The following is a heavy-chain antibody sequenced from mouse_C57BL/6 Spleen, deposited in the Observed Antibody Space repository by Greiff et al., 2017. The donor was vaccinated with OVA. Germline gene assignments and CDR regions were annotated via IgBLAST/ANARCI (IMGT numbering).Heavy chain of an antibody. J-gene: IGHJ4*01. CDR3: ARGYYRYAMDY. Sequence: EVHLVESGGGLVKPGGSLKLSCAASGFTFSDYGMHWVRQAPEKGLEWVAYISSGSSTIYYADTVKGRFTISRDNAKNTLFLQMTSLRSEDTAMYYCARGYYRYAMDYWGQGTSVTVSS. V-gene: IGHV5-17*01. D-gene: IGHD2-12*01. CDR1: GFTFSDYG. CDR2: ISSGSSTI.